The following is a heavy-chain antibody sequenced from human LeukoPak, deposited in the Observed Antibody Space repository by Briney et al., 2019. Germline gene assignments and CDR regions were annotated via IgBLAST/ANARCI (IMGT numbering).Heavy chain of an antibody. V-gene: IGHV4-39*01. CDR3: ASDDY. J-gene: IGHJ4*02. Sequence: SETLSLTCTVSGDSVGSTNYYWGWIRQPPGRGLEWIASIRYSESAYYSPSLKSRATISVDTSKNQFSLKLSSMTAADTAVYYCASDDYWGQGALVTVSS. CDR2: IRYSESA. CDR1: GDSVGSTNYY.